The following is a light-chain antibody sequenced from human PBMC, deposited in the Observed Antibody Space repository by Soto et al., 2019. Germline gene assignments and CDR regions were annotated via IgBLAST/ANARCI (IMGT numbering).Light chain of an antibody. CDR1: EDISNF. J-gene: IGKJ4*01. CDR3: QQFDSLPLT. CDR2: DAS. V-gene: IGKV1-33*01. Sequence: DIQMTQSPSSLSASVGDRVTISCQASEDISNFLIWYQQKPGKAPKILIYDASVLDAAVPSRFSGRGSGTHFTLTISNLQAEDVGTYYCQQFDSLPLTIGGGTNVEIK.